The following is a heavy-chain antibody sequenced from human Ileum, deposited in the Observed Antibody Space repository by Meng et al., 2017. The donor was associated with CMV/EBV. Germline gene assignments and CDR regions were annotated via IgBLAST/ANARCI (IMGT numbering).Heavy chain of an antibody. J-gene: IGHJ4*02. V-gene: IGHV4-4*01. D-gene: IGHD1-1*01. CDR1: GASLPSDW. CDR2: VSHSSSS. CDR3: ASRNDRGPY. Sequence: TLTLTCTVSGASLPSDWWTWVRQSPGKGLEWIGEVSHSSSSANNPSLKSRVTISLDTSKNQFYLRLSSVTAADTAMYFCASRNDRGPYWGQGTLVTVSS.